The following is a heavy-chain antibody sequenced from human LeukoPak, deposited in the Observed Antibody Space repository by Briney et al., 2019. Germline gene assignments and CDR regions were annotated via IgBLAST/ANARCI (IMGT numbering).Heavy chain of an antibody. Sequence: GGSLRLSCAASGSTFSSYGMHWVRQAPGKGLEWVAFIRYDGSNKYYADSVKGRFTISRDNSKNTLYLQMNSLRAEDTAVYYCAKEFAYSSGWTEYYFDYWGQGTLVTVSS. CDR1: GSTFSSYG. V-gene: IGHV3-30*02. D-gene: IGHD6-19*01. CDR3: AKEFAYSSGWTEYYFDY. CDR2: IRYDGSNK. J-gene: IGHJ4*02.